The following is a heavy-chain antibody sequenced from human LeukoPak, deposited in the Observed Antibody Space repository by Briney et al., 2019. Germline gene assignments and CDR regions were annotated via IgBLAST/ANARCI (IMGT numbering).Heavy chain of an antibody. CDR3: ARSRTRSVTIFGVVIDY. Sequence: GGSLRLSCAASGFTFSSYSMNWVRQAPGKGLEWVSSISSSSSYIYYADSVKGRFTISSDNAKNSLYLQMNSLRAEDTAVYYCARSRTRSVTIFGVVIDYWGQGTLVTVSS. V-gene: IGHV3-21*01. CDR2: ISSSSSYI. CDR1: GFTFSSYS. J-gene: IGHJ4*02. D-gene: IGHD3-3*01.